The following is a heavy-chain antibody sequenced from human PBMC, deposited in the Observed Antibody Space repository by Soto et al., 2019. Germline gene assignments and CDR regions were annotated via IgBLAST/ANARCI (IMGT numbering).Heavy chain of an antibody. CDR2: ISWNSAST. CDR3: VKDFRRYTNGLDV. Sequence: EVQVVESGGGLVEPGKSLRLSCVVSGFTYEDFAMHWVRQAPGKGLEWVSGISWNSASTGYADSVTGRFTISRDNAKNSLYLQMRNLTGDDTAMYYCVKDFRRYTNGLDVWGPGTSVTVSS. V-gene: IGHV3-9*01. J-gene: IGHJ6*02. D-gene: IGHD5-18*01. CDR1: GFTYEDFA.